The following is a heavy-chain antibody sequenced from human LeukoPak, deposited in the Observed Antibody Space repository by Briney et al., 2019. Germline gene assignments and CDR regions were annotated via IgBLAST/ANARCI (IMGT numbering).Heavy chain of an antibody. D-gene: IGHD3-10*01. CDR1: GYTFTDYY. CDR3: ARGEPRGY. V-gene: IGHV1-2*02. Sequence: ASVEVSCKASGYTFTDYYMHWVRQAPGQGLEWMGWINPNSGDTNYAQSFQGRVTMTRDTSISTAYMELSSLRSDDTATYYCARGEPRGYWGQGTLVTVSS. CDR2: INPNSGDT. J-gene: IGHJ4*02.